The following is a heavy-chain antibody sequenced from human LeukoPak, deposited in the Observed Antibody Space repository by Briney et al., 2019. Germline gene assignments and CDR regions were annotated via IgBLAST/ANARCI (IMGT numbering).Heavy chain of an antibody. CDR3: AKVVRGLDY. D-gene: IGHD1-26*01. CDR2: ISSTSSTI. V-gene: IGHV3-48*01. J-gene: IGHJ4*02. Sequence: QPGGSLRLSCAASGFTFSTYSMSWVRQAPGKGLEWVSYISSTSSTIYYADSVKGRFTISRDNSKNTLYLQMNSLRAEDTAVYYCAKVVRGLDYWGQGTLVTVSS. CDR1: GFTFSTYS.